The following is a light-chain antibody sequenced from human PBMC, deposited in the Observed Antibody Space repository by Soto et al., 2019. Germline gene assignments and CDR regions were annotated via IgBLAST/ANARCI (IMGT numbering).Light chain of an antibody. J-gene: IGKJ1*01. V-gene: IGKV3-20*01. CDR1: QTIDTN. CDR2: GAS. Sequence: EIVMTQSPGTLSVCPGERATLSCRASQTIDTNLAWYQQKPGQAPRLLIFGASIRVRGIPDRFIGSGSGTDFTLTISRLEPEDFAVYYCQHYVTSLTTFGQGTKVDIK. CDR3: QHYVTSLTT.